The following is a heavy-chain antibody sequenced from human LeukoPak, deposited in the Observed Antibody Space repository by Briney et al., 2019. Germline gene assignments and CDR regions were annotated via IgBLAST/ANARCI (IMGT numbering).Heavy chain of an antibody. CDR3: ARDQGGSSSSTGWFDP. Sequence: ASVKVSCKASGYTFTSYYMHWVRQAPGQGLEWMGIINPSGGSTSYAQKFQGRVTMTRDTSTSTVCMELSSLRSEDTAVYYCARDQGGSSSSTGWFDPWGQGTLVTVSS. V-gene: IGHV1-46*01. CDR2: INPSGGST. D-gene: IGHD6-6*01. CDR1: GYTFTSYY. J-gene: IGHJ5*02.